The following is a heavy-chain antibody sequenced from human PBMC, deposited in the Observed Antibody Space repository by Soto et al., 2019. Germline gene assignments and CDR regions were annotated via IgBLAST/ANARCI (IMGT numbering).Heavy chain of an antibody. CDR1: GFTFDDYA. J-gene: IGHJ4*02. Sequence: GGSLRLSCAASGFTFDDYAMHWVRQAPGKGLEWVSGISWNSGSIGYADSVKGRFTISRDNAKNSLYLQMNSLRAEDTALYYCAKESTYGRFDYWGQGTLVTVSS. V-gene: IGHV3-9*01. D-gene: IGHD2-8*01. CDR2: ISWNSGSI. CDR3: AKESTYGRFDY.